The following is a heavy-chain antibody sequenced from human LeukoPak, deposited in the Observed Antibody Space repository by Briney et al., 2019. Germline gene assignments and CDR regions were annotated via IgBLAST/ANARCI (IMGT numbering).Heavy chain of an antibody. Sequence: ASVKVSRKTSGYSENFYGITWVRQAPGQGLEWMGWISAYNGNTNCAQKLQGRVTMTTDTSTSTAYMELRSLRSDDTAVYYCARVGPYYYGSGSYYKPSRVYHYYYMDVWGKGTTVTISS. CDR3: ARVGPYYYGSGSYYKPSRVYHYYYMDV. CDR2: ISAYNGNT. D-gene: IGHD3-10*01. V-gene: IGHV1-18*01. CDR1: GYSENFYG. J-gene: IGHJ6*03.